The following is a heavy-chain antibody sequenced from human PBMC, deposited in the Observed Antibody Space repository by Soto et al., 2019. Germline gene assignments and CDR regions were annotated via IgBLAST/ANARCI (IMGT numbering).Heavy chain of an antibody. Sequence: GGSLRLSCAASGFTFSSYSMNWVRQAPGKGLEWVSSISSSSSYIYYADSVKGRFTISRGNAKNSLYLQMNSLRAEDTAVYYCARGEGPGEIDYWGQGTLVTVSS. CDR2: ISSSSSYI. J-gene: IGHJ4*02. CDR3: ARGEGPGEIDY. D-gene: IGHD2-21*01. CDR1: GFTFSSYS. V-gene: IGHV3-21*01.